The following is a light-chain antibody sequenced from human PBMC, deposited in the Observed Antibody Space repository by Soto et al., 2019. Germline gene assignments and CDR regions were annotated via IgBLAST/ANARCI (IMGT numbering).Light chain of an antibody. CDR3: MQSLQTPWT. CDR2: LGS. CDR1: QTLLHSNGYNY. V-gene: IGKV2-28*01. Sequence: DIVMTQSPLSLPATPGEPSSISCSSSQTLLHSNGYNYLDWYLQKPGQSPQLLISLGSDRASGVRDRFSGSGSGTDFTLKISRVEADDVGVYYCMQSLQTPWTFGQGTNVGIK. J-gene: IGKJ1*01.